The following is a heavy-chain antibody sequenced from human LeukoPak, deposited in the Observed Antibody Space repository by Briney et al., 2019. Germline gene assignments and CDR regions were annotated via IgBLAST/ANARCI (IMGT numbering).Heavy chain of an antibody. CDR1: GFTFCVYY. V-gene: IGHV3-11*01. CDR3: AKDLGPRGVGATPQF. Sequence: GVPLNLFCTPSGFTFCVYYMSCMCNSAGRAMVCVSYISSSGSTIYYADSVKGRFTISRDNGKNSLYLQMNSLRAEDTGFYYCAKDLGPRGVGATPQFWGQGTVVIVSS. CDR2: ISSSGSTI. D-gene: IGHD1-26*01. J-gene: IGHJ4*02.